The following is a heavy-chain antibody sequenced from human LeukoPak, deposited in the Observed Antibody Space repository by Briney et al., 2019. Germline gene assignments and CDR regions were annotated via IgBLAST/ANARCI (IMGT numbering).Heavy chain of an antibody. V-gene: IGHV3-30*02. CDR1: GFPFNSYV. CDR3: ASRPTGFDWGPFDY. D-gene: IGHD5-12*01. J-gene: IGHJ4*02. Sequence: GGSLRLSCAASGFPFNSYVIHWVRLPPGKGLEWVAFFRYDGNHDYYADSVKGRFTFSRDNSKNTLFLQMNSLRAKDTAVYYCASRPTGFDWGPFDYWGQGTLVTVSS. CDR2: FRYDGNHD.